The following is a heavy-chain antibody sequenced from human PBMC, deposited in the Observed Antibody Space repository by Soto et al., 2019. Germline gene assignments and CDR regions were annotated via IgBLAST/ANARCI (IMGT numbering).Heavy chain of an antibody. CDR1: GFTFTDHW. Sequence: EVQLVESGGGLVQPGGPLRLSCAASGFTFTDHWMHWVRQAPGKGLVWVSRINSDGSTTTYADSVKGRFTISRDNAKNTLYLQLNSLRAEDTALYYCARGYSSAPDYWGQGTLVTVSS. CDR2: INSDGSTT. CDR3: ARGYSSAPDY. D-gene: IGHD6-19*01. V-gene: IGHV3-74*01. J-gene: IGHJ4*02.